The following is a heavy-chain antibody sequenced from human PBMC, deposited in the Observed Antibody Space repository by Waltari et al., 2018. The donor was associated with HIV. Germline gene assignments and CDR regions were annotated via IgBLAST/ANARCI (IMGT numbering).Heavy chain of an antibody. J-gene: IGHJ3*02. CDR2: IHTSGSS. D-gene: IGHD3-3*01. CDR1: GASISSGSYY. V-gene: IGHV4-61*02. Sequence: QVQLQESGPGLVKPSQTLSLTCTVTGASISSGSYYWSWIRQPAGKGLEWIGRIHTSGSSNYNPSLESRVSISLDTSKNQFSLSLGSVTAADTAIYYCARDHPYAYDFWSGESGLAGFDIWGQGTMGTVSS. CDR3: ARDHPYAYDFWSGESGLAGFDI.